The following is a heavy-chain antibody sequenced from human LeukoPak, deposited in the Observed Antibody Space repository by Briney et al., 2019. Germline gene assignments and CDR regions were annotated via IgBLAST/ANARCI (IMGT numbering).Heavy chain of an antibody. CDR3: AKVMSIAARRGFDY. CDR2: ISGSGGST. Sequence: GGSLRLSCAASGFTVSSNYMSWVRQAPGKGLEWVSAISGSGGSTYYADSVKGRFTISRDNSKNTLYLQMNSLRAEDTAVYYCAKVMSIAARRGFDYWGQGTLVTVSS. CDR1: GFTVSSNY. J-gene: IGHJ4*02. D-gene: IGHD6-6*01. V-gene: IGHV3-23*01.